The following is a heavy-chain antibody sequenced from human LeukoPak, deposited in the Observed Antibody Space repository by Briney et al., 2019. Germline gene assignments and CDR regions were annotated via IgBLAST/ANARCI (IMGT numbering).Heavy chain of an antibody. Sequence: GGSLRLSCAASGFIVSSSSMSWARQAPGKGLEWVSLTYRGGSTFYADSVKGRFTISRDIPKNTLYLQMNSLRDEDTAVYYCARDSGDYGFPDYWGQGTLVTVSS. CDR1: GFIVSSSS. J-gene: IGHJ4*02. CDR2: TYRGGST. D-gene: IGHD4/OR15-4a*01. CDR3: ARDSGDYGFPDY. V-gene: IGHV3-66*01.